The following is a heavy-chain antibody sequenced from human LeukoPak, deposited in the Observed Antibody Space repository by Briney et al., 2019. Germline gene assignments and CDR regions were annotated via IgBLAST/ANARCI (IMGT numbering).Heavy chain of an antibody. Sequence: VASVKVSCKASGGTFSSYAISWVRQAPGQGLEWMGGIIPIFGTADYAQKFQGRVTITADESTSTAYMELSSLRSEDTAVYYCARGGSMVRGAIGGNWFDPWGQGTLVTVSS. CDR1: GGTFSSYA. CDR2: IIPIFGTA. D-gene: IGHD3-10*01. J-gene: IGHJ5*02. V-gene: IGHV1-69*13. CDR3: ARGGSMVRGAIGGNWFDP.